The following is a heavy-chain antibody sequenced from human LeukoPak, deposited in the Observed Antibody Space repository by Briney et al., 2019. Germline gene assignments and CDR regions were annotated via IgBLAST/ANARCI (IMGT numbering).Heavy chain of an antibody. CDR2: IRYDGSSE. CDR3: AKILQPEDYYGSGTS. V-gene: IGHV3-30*02. D-gene: IGHD3-10*01. Sequence: GGSLRLACAASGFMFSAYGMDWVRQAPGKGVEWVEFIRYDGSSEYYGDSVKGRFTISRDNTKNMLYLQMNSLRVEDTAVYYCAKILQPEDYYGSGTSWGQGTLVTVSS. J-gene: IGHJ5*02. CDR1: GFMFSAYG.